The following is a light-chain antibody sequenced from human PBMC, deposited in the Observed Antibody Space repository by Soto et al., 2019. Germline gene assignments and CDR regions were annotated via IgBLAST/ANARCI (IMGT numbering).Light chain of an antibody. CDR2: GAS. J-gene: IGKJ3*01. CDR1: QDIRKY. Sequence: DIQMTQSPSSLSASVGDRVTITCQASQDIRKYLSWYQQKRGRAPKLLIYGASYLETGVPSRFSGTGYGTDFTFTISSLQPEDIATYYCQHYDHLPPFTFGPGTKVEIK. V-gene: IGKV1-33*01. CDR3: QHYDHLPPFT.